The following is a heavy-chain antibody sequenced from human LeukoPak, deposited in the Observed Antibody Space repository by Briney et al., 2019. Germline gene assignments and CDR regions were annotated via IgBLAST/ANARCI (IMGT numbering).Heavy chain of an antibody. J-gene: IGHJ6*02. V-gene: IGHV3-43*02. CDR2: ISGDGGST. D-gene: IGHD4-17*01. CDR1: GFTFDDYA. CDR3: AKDMGSTVTSPWYYSMDV. Sequence: HPGGSLRLSCAASGFTFDDYAMHWVRQAPGKGLEWVSLISGDGGSTYYADSVKGRFTISRDNSKNSLYLQMNSLRAEDTALYYCAKDMGSTVTSPWYYSMDVWGQGTTVTVSS.